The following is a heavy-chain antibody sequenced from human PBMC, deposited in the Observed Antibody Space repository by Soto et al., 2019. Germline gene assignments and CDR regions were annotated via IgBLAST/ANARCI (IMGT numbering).Heavy chain of an antibody. Sequence: GGSLRLSCAASGFTFSGSAMHWVRQASGKGLGWVGRIRSKANSYATAYAASVKGRFTISRDDSKNTAYLQMNSLKTEDTAVYYCTRRVAAAWYGDYYYGMDVWGQGTTVTVSS. J-gene: IGHJ6*02. CDR3: TRRVAAAWYGDYYYGMDV. CDR1: GFTFSGSA. D-gene: IGHD6-13*01. V-gene: IGHV3-73*01. CDR2: IRSKANSYAT.